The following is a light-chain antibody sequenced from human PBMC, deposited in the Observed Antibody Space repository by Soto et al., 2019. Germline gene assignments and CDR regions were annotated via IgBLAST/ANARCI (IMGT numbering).Light chain of an antibody. CDR2: DVN. Sequence: QSVLTQPASVSGSPGQSITFSCTGTSSDVGSYDYVSWHQQHPGKAPKLIIYDVNNRPSGVPSRFSGSKSGNTASLIISGLQTEDEADYYCCAYSTSGTHVFGTGTKLT. V-gene: IGLV2-14*03. CDR3: CAYSTSGTHV. J-gene: IGLJ1*01. CDR1: SSDVGSYDY.